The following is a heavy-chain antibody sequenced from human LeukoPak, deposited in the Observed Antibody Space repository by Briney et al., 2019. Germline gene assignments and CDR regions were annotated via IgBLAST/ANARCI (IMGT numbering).Heavy chain of an antibody. CDR3: AKDRRSAYYYYYGIDV. J-gene: IGHJ6*02. D-gene: IGHD6-19*01. V-gene: IGHV3-23*01. Sequence: TGGSLRLSCAASGFTFSSYAMSWVHQAPGKGLEWVSGTSGSGGSTYYADSVKGRFTISRDNSKNTLYLQMNTLRAEDAAVYYCAKDRRSAYYYYYGIDVWGQGTTVTVSS. CDR1: GFTFSSYA. CDR2: TSGSGGST.